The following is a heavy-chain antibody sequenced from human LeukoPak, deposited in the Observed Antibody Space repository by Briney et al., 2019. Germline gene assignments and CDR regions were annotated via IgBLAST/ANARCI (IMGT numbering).Heavy chain of an antibody. J-gene: IGHJ5*02. Sequence: GGSLRLSCAASGFTFSSYWMHWVRQAPGKGLVWVSRINSDGSSTSYADSVKGRFTISRDNAKNTLYLQMNSLTAEDTPVYYCAAKGGQFDPWGQGTLVTVSS. CDR1: GFTFSSYW. V-gene: IGHV3-74*01. CDR2: INSDGSST. CDR3: AAKGGQFDP. D-gene: IGHD3-16*01.